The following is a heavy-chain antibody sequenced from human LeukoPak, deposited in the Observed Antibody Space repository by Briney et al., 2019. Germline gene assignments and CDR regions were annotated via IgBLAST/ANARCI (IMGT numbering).Heavy chain of an antibody. J-gene: IGHJ4*02. CDR2: ITASGGNT. D-gene: IGHD5-18*01. V-gene: IGHV3-23*01. CDR3: AKGNGYSYRRYYFDY. CDR1: GFTFSSYA. Sequence: GGSLRLSCAASGFTFSSYAMGWVRQAPGKGLEWVSAITASGGNTYYADPVKGRFTISRDNSKNTLYLQVNSLRAEDTAVYYCAKGNGYSYRRYYFDYWGQGTLVTVSS.